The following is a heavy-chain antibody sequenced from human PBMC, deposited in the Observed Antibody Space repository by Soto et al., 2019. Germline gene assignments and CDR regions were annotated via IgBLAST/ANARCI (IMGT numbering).Heavy chain of an antibody. Sequence: SGTLSLTCAVYGGSVSGYFGGGILQPPGKGLEWIGEINHSGSTNYNPSLKSRVTISVDTSKNQFSLKLSSVTAADTAVYYCATRFMVATYYFDYWGQGTLVTVSS. D-gene: IGHD5-12*01. J-gene: IGHJ4*02. CDR1: GGSVSGYF. V-gene: IGHV4-34*01. CDR2: INHSGST. CDR3: ATRFMVATYYFDY.